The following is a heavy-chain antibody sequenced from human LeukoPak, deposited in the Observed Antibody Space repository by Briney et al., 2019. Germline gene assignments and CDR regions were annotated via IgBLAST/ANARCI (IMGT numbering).Heavy chain of an antibody. J-gene: IGHJ3*02. CDR1: GGSISSGDYY. CDR3: ARVEQTSDAFDI. CDR2: IYYSGST. V-gene: IGHV4-30-4*01. Sequence: SQTLSLTCTVSGGSISSGDYYWSWIRQPPGKGLEWIGYIYYSGSTYYNPSLKCRVTISVDTSKNQFSLKLSSVTAADTAVYYCARVEQTSDAFDIWGQGTMVTVSS. D-gene: IGHD1/OR15-1a*01.